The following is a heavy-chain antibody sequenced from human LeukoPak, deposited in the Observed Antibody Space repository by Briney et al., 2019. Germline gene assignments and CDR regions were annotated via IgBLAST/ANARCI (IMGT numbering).Heavy chain of an antibody. D-gene: IGHD4-17*01. Sequence: PGRSLRLSRTTSGFTFGDYAMTWVRHAAGQGLEWVGFIRSKSHGGTTEYDASVKGRFIISRDDSKSIAYLQMNSLNTEDTAFYYCATFSGAQRDYWGKGTMVTACS. CDR2: IRSKSHGGTT. CDR1: GFTFGDYA. J-gene: IGHJ4*02. V-gene: IGHV3-49*04. CDR3: ATFSGAQRDY.